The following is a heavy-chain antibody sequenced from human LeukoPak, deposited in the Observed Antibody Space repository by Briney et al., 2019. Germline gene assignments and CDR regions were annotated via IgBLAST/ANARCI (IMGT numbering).Heavy chain of an antibody. CDR3: AKGAGGSGWYDYYYYGMDV. V-gene: IGHV3-23*01. J-gene: IGHJ6*02. D-gene: IGHD6-19*01. CDR2: ISGSGGST. Sequence: GGSLRLSCAASGFTFSSYAMSWVCQAPGKGLEWVSAISGSGGSTNYADSVKGRFTISRDNSKNTLYLQMNSLRAEDTAVYYCAKGAGGSGWYDYYYYGMDVWGQGTTVTVSS. CDR1: GFTFSSYA.